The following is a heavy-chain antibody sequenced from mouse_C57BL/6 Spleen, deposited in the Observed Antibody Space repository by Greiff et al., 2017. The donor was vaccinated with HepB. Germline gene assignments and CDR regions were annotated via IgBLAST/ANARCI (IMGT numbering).Heavy chain of an antibody. CDR2: IYPGDGDT. J-gene: IGHJ4*01. Sequence: VQRVESGAELVKPGASVKISCKASGYAFSSYWMNWVKQRPGKGLEWIGRIYPGDGDTNYNGKFKGKATLTADKSSSTAYMQLSSLTSEDSAVYFCARGAYGSSSYAMDYWGQGTSVTVSS. CDR1: GYAFSSYW. CDR3: ARGAYGSSSYAMDY. V-gene: IGHV1-80*01. D-gene: IGHD1-1*01.